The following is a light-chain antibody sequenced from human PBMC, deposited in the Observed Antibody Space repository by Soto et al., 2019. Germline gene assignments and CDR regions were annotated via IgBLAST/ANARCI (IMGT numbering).Light chain of an antibody. J-gene: IGKJ5*01. CDR3: QQYGSWPIT. Sequence: EIVLTQSPGTLSLSPGERATLSYRASQTVSSNFLGWYQQKPGQAPRLLIHGASSRAPGIPDRFSGSGSVTDFTLTISRLEPEDFAVYYCQQYGSWPITFGQGTRLEIK. CDR2: GAS. CDR1: QTVSSNF. V-gene: IGKV3-20*01.